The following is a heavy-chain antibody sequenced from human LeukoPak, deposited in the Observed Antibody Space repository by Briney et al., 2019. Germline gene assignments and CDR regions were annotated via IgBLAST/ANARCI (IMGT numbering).Heavy chain of an antibody. J-gene: IGHJ5*02. D-gene: IGHD3-10*01. CDR2: INHSGST. CDR1: GGSFSGYY. CDR3: ASIGPPSGSGSYFYWFDP. Sequence: SETLSLTCAAYGGSFSGYYWSWIRQPPGKGLEWIGEINHSGSTNYNPSLKSRVTISVDTSKNQFSLKLSSVTAADTAVYYCASIGPPSGSGSYFYWFDPWGQGTLVTVSS. V-gene: IGHV4-34*01.